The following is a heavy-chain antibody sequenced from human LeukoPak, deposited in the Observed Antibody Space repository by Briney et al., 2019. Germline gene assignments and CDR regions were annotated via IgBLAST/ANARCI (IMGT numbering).Heavy chain of an antibody. CDR3: ARGSFGYYDILTGYHHWFDP. J-gene: IGHJ5*02. D-gene: IGHD3-9*01. Sequence: SETLSLTCAVYGGSFSGYYWSWIRQPPGKGLEWIGEINHSGSTNYNPSLKSRVTISVDTSKNQFSLKLSSVTAADTAVYYCARGSFGYYDILTGYHHWFDPWGQGTLVTVSS. CDR2: INHSGST. V-gene: IGHV4-34*01. CDR1: GGSFSGYY.